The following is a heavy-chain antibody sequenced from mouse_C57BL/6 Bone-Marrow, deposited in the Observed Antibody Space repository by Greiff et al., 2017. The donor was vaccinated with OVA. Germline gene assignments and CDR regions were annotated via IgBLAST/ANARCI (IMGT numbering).Heavy chain of an antibody. J-gene: IGHJ2*01. Sequence: VQLQQSGPELVKPGASVKISCKASGYSFTGYYMNWVKQSPEKSLEWIGEINPSTGGTTYNQKFKAKATLTVDKSSSTAYMQLKSLTSEDSAVYYCARSPYYSNYWGQGTTLTVSS. CDR3: ARSPYYSNY. CDR1: GYSFTGYY. D-gene: IGHD2-5*01. V-gene: IGHV1-42*01. CDR2: INPSTGGT.